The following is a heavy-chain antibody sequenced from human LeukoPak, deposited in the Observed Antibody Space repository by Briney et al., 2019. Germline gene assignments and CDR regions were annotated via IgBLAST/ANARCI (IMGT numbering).Heavy chain of an antibody. V-gene: IGHV3-21*01. CDR1: GFTFSSYS. D-gene: IGHD3-22*01. CDR2: ISSSSSYI. J-gene: IGHJ4*02. Sequence: GGSLRLSCAASGFTFSSYSMNWVRQAPGKGLEWVSSISSSSSYIYYADSVKGRFTISRDNTKNSLYLQMNSLRAEDTAVYYCARDSSSGYYCDYWGQGTLVTVSS. CDR3: ARDSSSGYYCDY.